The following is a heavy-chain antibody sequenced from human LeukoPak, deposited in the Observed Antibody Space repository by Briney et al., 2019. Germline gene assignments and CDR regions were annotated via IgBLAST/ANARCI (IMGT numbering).Heavy chain of an antibody. J-gene: IGHJ6*02. Sequence: SVKVSCKASGDTVTGYVISWVRQAPGQGLEWVGRINVMMDIAEYAQKFQGRVTINADKSTTKAYLHVPGLKSADTAVYYCAREGRCESSISCRTASGMDVWGQGTTVAVSS. CDR3: AREGRCESSISCRTASGMDV. V-gene: IGHV1-69*04. CDR1: GDTVTGYV. D-gene: IGHD3-22*01. CDR2: INVMMDIA.